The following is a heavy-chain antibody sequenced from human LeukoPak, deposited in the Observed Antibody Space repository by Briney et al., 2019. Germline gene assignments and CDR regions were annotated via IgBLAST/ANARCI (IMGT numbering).Heavy chain of an antibody. CDR3: AQGTHFYDSSGSLTSFDP. CDR1: GFTFDDYA. J-gene: IGHJ5*02. Sequence: GGSLRLSCAASGFTFDDYARHWVRQAPGKGLEWVSGISWNSGYIGYADSVKGRFTISRDNAKNSLYLQMNSLRAEDTALYYCAQGTHFYDSSGSLTSFDPWGQGNLVTVSS. V-gene: IGHV3-9*01. D-gene: IGHD3-22*01. CDR2: ISWNSGYI.